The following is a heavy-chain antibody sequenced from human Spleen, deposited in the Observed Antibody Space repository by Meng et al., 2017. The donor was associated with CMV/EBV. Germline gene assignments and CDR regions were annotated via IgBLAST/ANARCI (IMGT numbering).Heavy chain of an antibody. Sequence: KASGYTFSSYGITWLRQAPGQGLEWMGWISAYNGNTNYAQKLQGRVTMTTDTSTSTAYMELRSLRSDDTAVYYCARAGRRDGYNWDYWGQGTLVTVSS. J-gene: IGHJ4*02. CDR1: GYTFSSYG. CDR3: ARAGRRDGYNWDY. CDR2: ISAYNGNT. D-gene: IGHD5-24*01. V-gene: IGHV1-18*01.